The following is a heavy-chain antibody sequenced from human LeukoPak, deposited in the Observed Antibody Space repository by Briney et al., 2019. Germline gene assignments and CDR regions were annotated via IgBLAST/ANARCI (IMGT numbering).Heavy chain of an antibody. D-gene: IGHD3-10*01. V-gene: IGHV4-34*01. CDR1: GYSFSGYY. Sequence: PSETLSLTCAVYGYSFSGYYWSWIRQPPGKGLEWIGEINHSGSTNYNPSLKSRVTISVDTSKNQVSLKLSSVTAADTAVYYCARQPGRSGSYYPYYYYGMDVWGKGTTVTVSS. CDR2: INHSGST. J-gene: IGHJ6*04. CDR3: ARQPGRSGSYYPYYYYGMDV.